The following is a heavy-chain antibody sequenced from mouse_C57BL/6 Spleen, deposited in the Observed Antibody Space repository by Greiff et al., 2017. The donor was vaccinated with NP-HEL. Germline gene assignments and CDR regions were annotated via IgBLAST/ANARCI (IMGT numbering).Heavy chain of an antibody. V-gene: IGHV1-18*01. CDR2: INPNNGGT. Sequence: EVQLQQSGPELVKPGASVKIPCKASGYTFTDYNMDWVKQSHGKSLEWIGDINPNNGGTIYNQKVKGKATLTVDKSSSTAYMELRSLTSEDTAVYYCARGGDYYCSSSTWFAYWGQGTLVTFSA. CDR1: GYTFTDYN. J-gene: IGHJ3*01. D-gene: IGHD1-1*01. CDR3: ARGGDYYCSSSTWFAY.